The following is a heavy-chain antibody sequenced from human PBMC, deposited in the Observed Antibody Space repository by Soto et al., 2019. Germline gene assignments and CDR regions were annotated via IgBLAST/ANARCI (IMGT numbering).Heavy chain of an antibody. D-gene: IGHD6-6*01. CDR1: GYSFTSYW. V-gene: IGHV5-10-1*01. CDR3: ARSDIARPFYGMDV. Sequence: GESLKISCKGSGYSFTSYWISWVRQMPGKGLEWMGRIDPSDSYTNYSPSFQGHVTISADKSISTAYLQWSSLKASDTAMYYCARSDIARPFYGMDVRGQGTTVPVSS. CDR2: IDPSDSYT. J-gene: IGHJ6*01.